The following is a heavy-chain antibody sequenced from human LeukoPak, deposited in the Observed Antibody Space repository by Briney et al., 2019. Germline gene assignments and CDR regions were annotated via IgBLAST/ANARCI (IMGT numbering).Heavy chain of an antibody. D-gene: IGHD1-7*01. CDR3: ARGTNYGFDP. CDR2: IKSDGTST. Sequence: GGSLRLSCAASGFAFSIYWMHWVRQAPGKGLVWASYIKSDGTSTKYADSVKGRFTISRDNAKNTLYLQMNSLRAEDTAVYYCARGTNYGFDPWGQGTLVTVSA. V-gene: IGHV3-74*03. J-gene: IGHJ5*02. CDR1: GFAFSIYW.